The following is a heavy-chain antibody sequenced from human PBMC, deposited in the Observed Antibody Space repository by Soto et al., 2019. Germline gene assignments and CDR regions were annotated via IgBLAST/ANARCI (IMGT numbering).Heavy chain of an antibody. V-gene: IGHV3-23*01. CDR1: GFIVGSYS. D-gene: IGHD3-3*01. Sequence: PXGFLRLTCAAPGFIVGSYSRSWVRQAPGKGLEWVSTISGSDGKTFYADSVKGRFSISRDTSQSTLYLQMNSLRADDTAMYYCARWSYLDYWGQRTRVTVSS. CDR2: ISGSDGKT. CDR3: ARWSYLDY. J-gene: IGHJ4*02.